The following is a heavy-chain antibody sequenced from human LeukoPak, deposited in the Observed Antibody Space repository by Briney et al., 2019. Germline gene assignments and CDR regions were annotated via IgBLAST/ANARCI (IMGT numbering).Heavy chain of an antibody. CDR1: GGSFSGYY. CDR3: ARGLIDLWFGELLSFDP. Sequence: SETLSLTCAVYGGSFSGYYWSWIRQPPGKGLEWIGEINHSGSTNYNPSLKSRVTISVDTSKNQFSLKLSSVTAADTAVYYCARGLIDLWFGELLSFDPWGQGTLVTVSS. J-gene: IGHJ5*02. V-gene: IGHV4-34*01. D-gene: IGHD3-10*01. CDR2: INHSGST.